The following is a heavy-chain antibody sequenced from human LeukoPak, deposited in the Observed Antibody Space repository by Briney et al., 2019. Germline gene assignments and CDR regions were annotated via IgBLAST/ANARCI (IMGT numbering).Heavy chain of an antibody. CDR2: ISSTAATT. V-gene: IGHV3-23*01. CDR3: ARNYGGNYLYYFDY. J-gene: IGHJ4*02. CDR1: GFTLSRYA. Sequence: GGSLRLSCGDSGFTLSRYAMSGVRQAPGKGLEWVSTISSTAATTYYADSVKGRFTISRDNSKNTLYLQMNSLKADDTAVHYCARNYGGNYLYYFDYWGQGTLVTVSS. D-gene: IGHD4-23*01.